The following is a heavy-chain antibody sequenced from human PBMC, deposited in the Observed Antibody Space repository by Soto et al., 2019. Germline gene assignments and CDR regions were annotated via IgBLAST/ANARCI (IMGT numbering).Heavy chain of an antibody. Sequence: SETLSLTCTVSGGSISSYYWSWIRQPPGKGLEWIGYIYYSGSTNYNPSLKSRVTISVDTSKNQFSLKLSSVTAADTAVYYCARGFGELRYGMDVWGQGATVTVSS. J-gene: IGHJ6*02. CDR1: GGSISSYY. CDR2: IYYSGST. D-gene: IGHD3-10*01. V-gene: IGHV4-59*01. CDR3: ARGFGELRYGMDV.